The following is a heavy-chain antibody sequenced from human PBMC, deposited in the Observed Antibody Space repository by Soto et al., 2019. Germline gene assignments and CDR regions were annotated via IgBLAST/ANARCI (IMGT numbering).Heavy chain of an antibody. CDR2: ISASGGST. CDR3: AKDRGIYYGSWSYYI. J-gene: IGHJ3*02. CDR1: GFTFSSYA. V-gene: IGHV3-23*01. Sequence: DVELLESGGGLGQPGGSLRLSCAASGFTFSSYAMSWVRQAPGKGLEWVAAISASGGSTNYADSVKGRFAISRDSSKDTMYLRMNSLRAEDTAVYYCAKDRGIYYGSWSYYIWGRGTLVTVSS. D-gene: IGHD3-10*01.